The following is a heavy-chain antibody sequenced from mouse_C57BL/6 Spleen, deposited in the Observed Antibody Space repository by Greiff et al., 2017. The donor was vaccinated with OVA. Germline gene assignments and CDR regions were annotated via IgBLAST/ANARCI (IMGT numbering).Heavy chain of an antibody. V-gene: IGHV1-18*01. CDR3: ARSLDGYYGYAMDY. CDR2: INPNNGGT. D-gene: IGHD2-3*01. Sequence: VQLQQSGPELVKPGASVKIPCKASGYTFTDYNMDWVKQSHGKSLEWIGDINPNNGGTIYNQKFKGKATLTVDKSSSTAYMELRSLTSEDTAVYYCARSLDGYYGYAMDYWGQGTSVTVSS. CDR1: GYTFTDYN. J-gene: IGHJ4*01.